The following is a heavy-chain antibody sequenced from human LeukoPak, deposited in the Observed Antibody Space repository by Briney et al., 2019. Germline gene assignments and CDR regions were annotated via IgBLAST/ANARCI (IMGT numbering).Heavy chain of an antibody. CDR2: MNPTSGKA. V-gene: IGHV1-8*01. Sequence: ASVKVSCKASGYTFTNYDVNWVRQATGQGLEWMGWMNPTSGKAGFAQRFQGRVSMTRNISISTAYMELSSPRSEDTAVYYCARDFFDGHGYTFYYYGMDVWGQGTTVTVSS. CDR3: ARDFFDGHGYTFYYYGMDV. CDR1: GYTFTNYD. J-gene: IGHJ6*02. D-gene: IGHD3-22*01.